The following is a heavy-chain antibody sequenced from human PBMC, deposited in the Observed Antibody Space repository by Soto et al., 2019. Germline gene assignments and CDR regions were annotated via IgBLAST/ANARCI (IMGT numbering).Heavy chain of an antibody. CDR3: ASSGTQDYFDY. J-gene: IGHJ4*02. Sequence: EVQLVESGGGLVQPGGSLRLSCAASGFTFSSYWMSWVRQAPGKGLEWVANIKQDGSEKYYVDSVKGRFTISRDNAKNSLYLQMNSLRAEDTAVYYCASSGTQDYFDYWGQGTLVTVSS. CDR2: IKQDGSEK. D-gene: IGHD6-13*01. V-gene: IGHV3-7*01. CDR1: GFTFSSYW.